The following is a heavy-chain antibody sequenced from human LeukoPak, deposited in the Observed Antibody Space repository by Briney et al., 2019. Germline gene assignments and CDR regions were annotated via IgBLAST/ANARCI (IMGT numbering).Heavy chain of an antibody. V-gene: IGHV4-39*07. J-gene: IGHJ4*02. CDR1: GGSISSSSYY. D-gene: IGHD4-17*01. Sequence: SETLSLTCTVSGGSISSSSYYWGWIRQPPGKGLEWIGSIHYSGSTYYNPSLKSRVTISVDTSKNQFSLKLSSVTAADTAVYYCARDGVMTTVTLDWGQGTLVTVSS. CDR2: IHYSGST. CDR3: ARDGVMTTVTLD.